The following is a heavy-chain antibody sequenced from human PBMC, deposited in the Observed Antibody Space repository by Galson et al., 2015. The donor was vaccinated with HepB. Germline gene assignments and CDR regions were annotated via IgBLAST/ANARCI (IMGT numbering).Heavy chain of an antibody. V-gene: IGHV3-30*18. CDR1: GFTFSSYG. CDR2: ISYDGSNK. CDR3: AKNSGGSKSGWWVDY. J-gene: IGHJ4*02. Sequence: SLRLSCAASGFTFSSYGMHWVRQAPGKGLEWVAVISYDGSNKYYADSVKGRFTISRDNSKNTLYLQMNSLRAEDTTVYYCAKNSGGSKSGWWVDYWGQGTLVTVSS. D-gene: IGHD2-15*01.